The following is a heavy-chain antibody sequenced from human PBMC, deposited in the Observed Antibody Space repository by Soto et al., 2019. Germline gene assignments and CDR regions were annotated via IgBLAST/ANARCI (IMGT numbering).Heavy chain of an antibody. J-gene: IGHJ6*02. Sequence: ASVKVSCKASGYTFTTYGISWVRQAPGQGLEWMGWINPYNGTTNYAEKFQGEMTMTTDTATSTAYMDLRNLRSDDTAVYYCAKDGERDTGLNFYYYLHGMDAWGQGTRVTVSS. D-gene: IGHD1-1*01. V-gene: IGHV1-18*04. CDR3: AKDGERDTGLNFYYYLHGMDA. CDR2: INPYNGTT. CDR1: GYTFTTYG.